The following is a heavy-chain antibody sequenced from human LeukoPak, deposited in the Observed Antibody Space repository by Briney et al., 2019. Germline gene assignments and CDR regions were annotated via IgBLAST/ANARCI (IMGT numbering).Heavy chain of an antibody. D-gene: IGHD6-19*01. Sequence: GGSLRLSCAASGFTFSNNAMSWVRQAPGKGLEWVSGISGGGDSTSYADSVKGRFTISRDNSKNTLSLQMNSLRAEDTAVYHCARSLVAVAAAWGQGTLVTVSS. V-gene: IGHV3-23*01. CDR2: ISGGGDST. CDR3: ARSLVAVAAA. J-gene: IGHJ5*02. CDR1: GFTFSNNA.